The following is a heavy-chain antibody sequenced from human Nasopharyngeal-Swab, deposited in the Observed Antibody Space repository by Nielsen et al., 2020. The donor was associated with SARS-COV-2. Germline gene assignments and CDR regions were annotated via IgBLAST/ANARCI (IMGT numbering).Heavy chain of an antibody. J-gene: IGHJ4*02. Sequence: ASVKVSCKASGYTFTDYYIHWVRQAPGQGLEWMGRINPYSGGTNYAQKFQGRVTMTRDTSINTAYTELRSDDTAVYYCARTLVSTFDSGTYWTINYWGQGTLVTVSS. CDR1: GYTFTDYY. CDR3: ARTLVSTFDSGTYWTINY. CDR2: INPYSGGT. D-gene: IGHD3-10*01. V-gene: IGHV1-2*06.